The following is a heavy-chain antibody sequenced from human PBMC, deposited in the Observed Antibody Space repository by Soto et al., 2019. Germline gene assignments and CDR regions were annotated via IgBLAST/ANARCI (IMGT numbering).Heavy chain of an antibody. Sequence: SETLSLTCTVSGGSISSYYWSWFRQPPGKGLEWIGYIYYSGSTNYSPSLKSRVTISVDTSKNQFSLKLSSVTAADTAVYYCARGRPSYYYDSSGSEFDYWGQGTLVTVSS. CDR2: IYYSGST. V-gene: IGHV4-59*08. J-gene: IGHJ4*02. D-gene: IGHD3-22*01. CDR3: ARGRPSYYYDSSGSEFDY. CDR1: GGSISSYY.